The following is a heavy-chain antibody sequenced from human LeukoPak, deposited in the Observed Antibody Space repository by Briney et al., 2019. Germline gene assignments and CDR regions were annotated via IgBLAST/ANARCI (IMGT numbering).Heavy chain of an antibody. Sequence: PSETLSLTCAVSGGSISSGGYYWSWIPQPPGEAVEWIENTYQSRTLYHNPSLKSRVTISVDRSKNQFSLKLRSVTPADEAVYYCARAFPFHDDGDPDGFDIWGQGTMVTVSS. CDR1: GGSISSGGYY. CDR3: ARAFPFHDDGDPDGFDI. D-gene: IGHD4-17*01. V-gene: IGHV4-30-2*01. CDR2: TYQSRTL. J-gene: IGHJ3*02.